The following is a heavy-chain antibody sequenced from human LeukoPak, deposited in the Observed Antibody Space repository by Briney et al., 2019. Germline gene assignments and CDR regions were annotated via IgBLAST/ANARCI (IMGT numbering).Heavy chain of an antibody. CDR3: TRDISSSWFDQ. CDR1: GFTFSSYG. CDR2: IWYDGSNK. Sequence: GRSLRLSCAASGFTFSSYGMHWVRQAPGKGPEWVAVIWYDGSNKYYADSVKGRFTISRDNSKNTLYLQMNSLRAEDTAVYYCTRDISSSWFDQWGQGTPVTVSS. V-gene: IGHV3-33*01. D-gene: IGHD6-19*01. J-gene: IGHJ5*02.